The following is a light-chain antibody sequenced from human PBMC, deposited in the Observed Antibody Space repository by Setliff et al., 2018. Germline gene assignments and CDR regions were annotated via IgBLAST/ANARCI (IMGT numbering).Light chain of an antibody. CDR3: NSYTTSGIIL. J-gene: IGLJ2*01. V-gene: IGLV2-14*01. CDR1: IADVGYLNY. CDR2: EVA. Sequence: QAVVTQPASVSGSPGQSITISCTGTIADVGYLNYVSWYQQHPGKAPKLIIYEVATRASGVSDRFSGSKSGSTASLTISGVQTEDEADYYCNSYTTSGIILFGGGTK.